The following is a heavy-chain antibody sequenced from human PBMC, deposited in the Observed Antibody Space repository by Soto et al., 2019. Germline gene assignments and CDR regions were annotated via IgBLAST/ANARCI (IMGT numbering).Heavy chain of an antibody. D-gene: IGHD3-3*01. CDR2: ISGSGRAT. CDR3: AKGGTYYDFLIDS. J-gene: IGHJ4*02. Sequence: EVQLLESGGGLVQPGGSLRLSCAASGITFGSYAMTWVRQAPGKGLEWVSAISGSGRATYYADSVKGRFTISRDNSKNTLYLQMDSLRAEDRAVYYCAKGGTYYDFLIDSWGQGTLVTVS. CDR1: GITFGSYA. V-gene: IGHV3-23*01.